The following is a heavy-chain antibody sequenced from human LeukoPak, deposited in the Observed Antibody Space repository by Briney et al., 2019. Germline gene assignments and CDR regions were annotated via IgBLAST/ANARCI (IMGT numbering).Heavy chain of an antibody. J-gene: IGHJ6*02. Sequence: GGSLRLSCAASGFTFSSYAMSRVRQAPGKGLEWVSAISGSGGSTYYADSVKGRFTISRDNSKNTLYLQMNSLRAEDTAVYYCANHQGRPKRMTTVTTSFFYYGMDVWGQGTTVTVSS. CDR1: GFTFSSYA. CDR3: ANHQGRPKRMTTVTTSFFYYGMDV. CDR2: ISGSGGST. V-gene: IGHV3-23*01. D-gene: IGHD4-17*01.